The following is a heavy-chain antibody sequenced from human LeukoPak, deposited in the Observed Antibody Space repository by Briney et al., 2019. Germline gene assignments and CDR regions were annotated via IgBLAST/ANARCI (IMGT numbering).Heavy chain of an antibody. D-gene: IGHD2-2*02. J-gene: IGHJ4*02. Sequence: SETLSLTCAVYGGSFSGYYWSWIRQPPGKGLEWIGEINHSGSTNYNPSLKSRVTISVDTSKNQFSLKLSSVTAADTAVYYCARGWQDCSSTSCYRDMGVDYWGQGTLATVSS. CDR2: INHSGST. CDR1: GGSFSGYY. CDR3: ARGWQDCSSTSCYRDMGVDY. V-gene: IGHV4-34*01.